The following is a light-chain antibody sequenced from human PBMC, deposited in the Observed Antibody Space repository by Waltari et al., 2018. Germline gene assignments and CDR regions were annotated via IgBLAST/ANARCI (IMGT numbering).Light chain of an antibody. CDR2: DAS. V-gene: IGKV1-6*02. J-gene: IGKJ2*01. CDR1: QDIHSN. Sequence: IQVTQSPSSLSASVGDRVTISCRTSQDIHSNLAWYQQKPGKAPKLLIFDASTLHVGVPSRFSGSGSGTDFTLTITSLQPEDSATYYCQHYYDDPYIFGQGTEVEIK. CDR3: QHYYDDPYI.